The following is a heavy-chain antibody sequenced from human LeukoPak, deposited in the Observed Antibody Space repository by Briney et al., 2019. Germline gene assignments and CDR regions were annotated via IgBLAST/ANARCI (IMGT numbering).Heavy chain of an antibody. CDR2: ISSSSSYI. D-gene: IGHD4-23*01. CDR1: GFTISSYG. Sequence: PGGSLRLSCAASGFTISSYGMHWVRQAPGKGLEWVSSISSSSSYIHYADSVKGRFTISRDNAKNSLYLQMNSLRAEDTAVYYCATLTTVVLDAFDIWGQGTMVTVSS. J-gene: IGHJ3*02. V-gene: IGHV3-21*01. CDR3: ATLTTVVLDAFDI.